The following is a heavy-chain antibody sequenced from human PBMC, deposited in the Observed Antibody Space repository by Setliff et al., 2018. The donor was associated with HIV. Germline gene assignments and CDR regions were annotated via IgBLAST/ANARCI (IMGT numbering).Heavy chain of an antibody. CDR1: GASISTYY. D-gene: IGHD3-3*01. CDR3: MRGRSITIFGVAYFDF. V-gene: IGHV4-59*05. Sequence: SETLSLTCTVSGASISTYYWSWIRQPPGKGLEWIGSIYFSGTTYYNPSLESRVTISVDTSKDQFSLKVTSVTAADTAVYYCMRGRSITIFGVAYFDFWGQGTQVTSPQ. CDR2: IYFSGTT. J-gene: IGHJ4*02.